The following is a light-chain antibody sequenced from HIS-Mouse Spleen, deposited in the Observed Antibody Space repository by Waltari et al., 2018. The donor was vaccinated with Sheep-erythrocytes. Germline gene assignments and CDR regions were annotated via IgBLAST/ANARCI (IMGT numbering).Light chain of an antibody. J-gene: IGLJ1*01. CDR1: SSDVGGYNY. Sequence: QSALTQPRSVSGSPGQSVTISCTGTSSDVGGYNYVSWYQQHPGKAPKLMMYAVSKRPSGVPDRCSGCKSGNTASLTISGLQAEDEADYYCCSYAGSYNHVFATGTKVTVL. CDR3: CSYAGSYNHV. V-gene: IGLV2-11*01. CDR2: AVS.